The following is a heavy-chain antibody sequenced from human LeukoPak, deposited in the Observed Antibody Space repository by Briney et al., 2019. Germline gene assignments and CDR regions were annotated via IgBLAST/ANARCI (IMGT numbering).Heavy chain of an antibody. CDR2: IYYSGST. V-gene: IGHV4-59*01. CDR1: GGSISSYY. D-gene: IGHD6-19*01. J-gene: IGHJ4*02. CDR3: ARGRRRSRVAGTRFDY. Sequence: SETLSLTCTVSGGSISSYYWSWIRQPPGKGLEWIGYIYYSGSTNYNPSLKSRVTISVDTTKNQFSLKLSSVTAADTAVYYCARGRRRSRVAGTRFDYWGQGTLVTVSS.